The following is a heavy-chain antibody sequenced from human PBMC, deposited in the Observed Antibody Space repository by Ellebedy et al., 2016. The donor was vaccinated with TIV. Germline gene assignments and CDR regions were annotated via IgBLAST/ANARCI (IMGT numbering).Heavy chain of an antibody. D-gene: IGHD5-24*01. CDR3: ASGEDGYNFDY. V-gene: IGHV7-4-1*01. CDR1: GYTFTSYA. J-gene: IGHJ4*02. Sequence: AASVKVSCKASGYTFTSYAMNWARQAPGQGLEWMGWINTNTGNPTYAQGFTGRFVFSLDTSVSTAYLQICSLKAEDTAVYYCASGEDGYNFDYWGQGTLVTVSS. CDR2: INTNTGNP.